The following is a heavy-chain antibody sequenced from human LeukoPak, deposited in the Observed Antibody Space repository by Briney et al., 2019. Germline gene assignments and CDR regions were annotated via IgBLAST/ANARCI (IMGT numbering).Heavy chain of an antibody. D-gene: IGHD3-3*01. J-gene: IGHJ5*02. CDR2: IYYSGST. V-gene: IGHV4-39*07. Sequence: SETLSLTCTVSGGSISSSSYYWGWIRQPPGKGLEWIGSIYYSGSTYYNPSLKSRVTISVDTSKNQFSLKLSSVTAADTAVYYCARYYGGSGRLNWFDPWGQGTLVTVSS. CDR1: GGSISSSSYY. CDR3: ARYYGGSGRLNWFDP.